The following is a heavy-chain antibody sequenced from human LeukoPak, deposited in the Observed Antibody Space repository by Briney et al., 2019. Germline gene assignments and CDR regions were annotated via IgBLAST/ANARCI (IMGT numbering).Heavy chain of an antibody. V-gene: IGHV3-21*01. J-gene: IGHJ4*02. CDR2: ISGSRSYI. Sequence: GGSLRLSCAEPGFIFSSYIMNWVRQAPGKGLGWVSYISGSRSYIYYADSVKGRFTISRDNAKNSLYLQMNSLRAEDTAVYYCARERYYYDSSGFDYWGQGTLVTVSS. CDR1: GFIFSSYI. CDR3: ARERYYYDSSGFDY. D-gene: IGHD3-22*01.